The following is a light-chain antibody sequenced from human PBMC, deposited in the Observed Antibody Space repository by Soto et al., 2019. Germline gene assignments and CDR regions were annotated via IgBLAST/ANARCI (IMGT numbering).Light chain of an antibody. J-gene: IGKJ1*01. Sequence: EIVMTQSPATLSVSPGERATLSCRTGQSVSSNLARYQQKPGQAPRLLIYGASTMATGIPLKFSDSGSGTDFTLSLSRLHSEDFEDYYCHQYNTWPPFSFRQGTKVELK. V-gene: IGKV3-15*01. CDR3: HQYNTWPPFS. CDR2: GAS. CDR1: QSVSSN.